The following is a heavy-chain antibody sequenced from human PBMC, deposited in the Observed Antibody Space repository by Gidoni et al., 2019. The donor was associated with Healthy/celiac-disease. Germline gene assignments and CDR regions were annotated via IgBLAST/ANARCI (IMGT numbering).Heavy chain of an antibody. V-gene: IGHV3-21*01. CDR3: ARDKSGSSDGGAVGGGYYYYMDV. D-gene: IGHD1-26*01. CDR2: MSSSSSYI. Sequence: EVQLVESGGGLVKPGGSLRLSCAASGFTFSSYSLNWVRQAPGRGLGWVSSMSSSSSYIYYADSVKGRFTISRDNAKNSLYLQMNSLRAEDTAVYYCARDKSGSSDGGAVGGGYYYYMDVWGKGTTVTVSS. J-gene: IGHJ6*03. CDR1: GFTFSSYS.